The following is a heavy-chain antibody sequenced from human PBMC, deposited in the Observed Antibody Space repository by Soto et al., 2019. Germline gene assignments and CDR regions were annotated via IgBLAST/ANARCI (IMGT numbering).Heavy chain of an antibody. CDR1: APTFSDYS. Sequence: QVQLVQSGAEVKKPGASVKVSCKASAPTFSDYSIYWLRQAPGQGLEWMGWINPNTGGTNYAHQLRGRVTMTWDTSISTAYMELSSLTSADTAVYYCALPTSVTDTFDYWGQGTLVTVSS. V-gene: IGHV1-2*02. J-gene: IGHJ4*02. CDR2: INPNTGGT. D-gene: IGHD2-21*02. CDR3: ALPTSVTDTFDY.